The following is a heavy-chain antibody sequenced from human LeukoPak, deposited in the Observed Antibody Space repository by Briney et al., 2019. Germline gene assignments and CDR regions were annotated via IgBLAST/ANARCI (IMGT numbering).Heavy chain of an antibody. J-gene: IGHJ1*01. Sequence: GGSLRLSCAASGFTVSSTDMSWVRQAPGKGLEWVSAVYSGGSTFYADSVKGRLTISRDNSKNTLYLQISSLRVEDTAVYYCALLGAAGREYFQRWGQGTLVTVSS. CDR1: GFTVSSTD. CDR2: VYSGGST. V-gene: IGHV3-53*01. D-gene: IGHD6-13*01. CDR3: ALLGAAGREYFQR.